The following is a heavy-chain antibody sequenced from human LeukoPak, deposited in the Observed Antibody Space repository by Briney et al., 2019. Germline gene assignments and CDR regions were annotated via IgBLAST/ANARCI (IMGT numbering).Heavy chain of an antibody. J-gene: IGHJ4*02. D-gene: IGHD2-15*01. Sequence: PGGSLRLSCAASGFTFRTYGMHWVRQAPGKGLEWVAVIWYDGSNKYYADSVKGRPTISRDNSKNTLYLQMNSLRAEDTAVYYCARDRRRGGAATCFDYWGQGTLVTVSS. V-gene: IGHV3-33*01. CDR1: GFTFRTYG. CDR3: ARDRRRGGAATCFDY. CDR2: IWYDGSNK.